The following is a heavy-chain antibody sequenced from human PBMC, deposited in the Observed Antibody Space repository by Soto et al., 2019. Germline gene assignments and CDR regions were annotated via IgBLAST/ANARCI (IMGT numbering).Heavy chain of an antibody. Sequence: ESGGGVVQPGRSLRLSCAASGFTFSSYGMHWVRQAPGKGLEWVAVIWYDGSNKYYADSMKGRFTISRDNSKNTLYLQMNSLRAEDTAVYYCARDGGSGSYYFDYWGQGTLVTVSS. CDR1: GFTFSSYG. CDR3: ARDGGSGSYYFDY. D-gene: IGHD3-10*01. CDR2: IWYDGSNK. V-gene: IGHV3-33*01. J-gene: IGHJ4*02.